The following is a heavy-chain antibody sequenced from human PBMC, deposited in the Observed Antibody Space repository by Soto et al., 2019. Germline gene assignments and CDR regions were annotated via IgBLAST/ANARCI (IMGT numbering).Heavy chain of an antibody. D-gene: IGHD3-10*01. Sequence: SETLSLTCAVYGGSFSGYYWSWIRQPPGKGLEWIEEINHSGSTNYNPSLKSRVTISVDTSKNQFSLKLSSVTAADTAVYYCARDRTPASYGSGRGYGMDVWGQGTTVTVSS. CDR2: INHSGST. J-gene: IGHJ6*02. V-gene: IGHV4-34*01. CDR1: GGSFSGYY. CDR3: ARDRTPASYGSGRGYGMDV.